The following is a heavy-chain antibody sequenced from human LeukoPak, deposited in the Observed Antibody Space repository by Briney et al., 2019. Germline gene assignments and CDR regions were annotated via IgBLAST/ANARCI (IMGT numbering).Heavy chain of an antibody. CDR3: AKDRLGGPYFFHY. V-gene: IGHV3-74*01. CDR1: GFTFSSYW. D-gene: IGHD3-16*01. J-gene: IGHJ4*02. CDR2: FNSDGSNT. Sequence: GGSLRLSCAASGFTFSSYWMHWVRQAPGKGLVWVSRFNSDGSNTRYADSVKGRFTISRDNAKNTLYLQMNSLRAEDTAVYFCAKDRLGGPYFFHYWGQGTLVTVSS.